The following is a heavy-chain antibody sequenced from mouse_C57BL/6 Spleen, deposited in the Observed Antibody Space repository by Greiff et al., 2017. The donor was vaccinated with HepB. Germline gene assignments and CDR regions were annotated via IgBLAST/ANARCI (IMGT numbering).Heavy chain of an antibody. V-gene: IGHV1-82*01. CDR3: ARNYSNYGLAWFAY. CDR2: IYPGDGDT. D-gene: IGHD2-5*01. Sequence: VQLQQSGPELVKPGASVKISCKASGYAFSSSWMNWVKQRPGKGLEWIGRIYPGDGDTNYNGKFKGKATLTADKSSSTAYMQLSSLTSEDSAVYFCARNYSNYGLAWFAYWGQGTLVTVSA. J-gene: IGHJ3*01. CDR1: GYAFSSSW.